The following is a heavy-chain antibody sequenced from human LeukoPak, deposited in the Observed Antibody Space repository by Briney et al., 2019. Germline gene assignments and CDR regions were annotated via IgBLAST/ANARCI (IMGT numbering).Heavy chain of an antibody. CDR2: MNPNSGNT. D-gene: IGHD2-15*01. J-gene: IGHJ4*02. V-gene: IGHV1-8*03. CDR1: GYTFTSYD. Sequence: ASVKVSCKASGYTFTSYDINWVRQATGQGLEWMGWMNPNSGNTGYAQKFQGRVTITRNTSISTAYMELSSLRSEDTAVYYCARALSRRVVVVAAMYYFDYWGQGTLVTVSS. CDR3: ARALSRRVVVVAAMYYFDY.